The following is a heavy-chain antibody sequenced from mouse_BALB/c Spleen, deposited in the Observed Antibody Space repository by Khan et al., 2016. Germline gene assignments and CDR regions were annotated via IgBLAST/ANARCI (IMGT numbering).Heavy chain of an antibody. D-gene: IGHD1-1*01. CDR3: ARLGSYGTLDY. CDR2: INPDSNTI. J-gene: IGHJ4*01. CDR1: GFDFSRYW. Sequence: EVKLLESGGGLVQPGGSLKLSCAASGFDFSRYWMSWVRQAPGKGLEWIGEINPDSNTINYTPSLKDKFIISRDNAKNTLYLQMSKVRSEDTALYYCARLGSYGTLDYWGQGTSVTVSS. V-gene: IGHV4-1*02.